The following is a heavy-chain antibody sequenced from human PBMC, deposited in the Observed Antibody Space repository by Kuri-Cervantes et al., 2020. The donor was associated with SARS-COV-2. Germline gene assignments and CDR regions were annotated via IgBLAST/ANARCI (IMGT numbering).Heavy chain of an antibody. D-gene: IGHD5-18*01. CDR2: ISGSGIST. Sequence: GGSLRLSCAASGSMFNDYAMSWVRQAPGKGLEWVSSISGSGISTDYADSVKGRFTISRDNSKNTLYLQMNSLRADETAVYYCAKERGYGNEYVDYWGQGTLVTVSS. V-gene: IGHV3-23*01. CDR1: GSMFNDYA. CDR3: AKERGYGNEYVDY. J-gene: IGHJ4*02.